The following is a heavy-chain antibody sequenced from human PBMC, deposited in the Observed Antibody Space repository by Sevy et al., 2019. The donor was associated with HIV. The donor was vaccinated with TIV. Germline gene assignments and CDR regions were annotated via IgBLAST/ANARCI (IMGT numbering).Heavy chain of an antibody. Sequence: SETLSLTCTVSGGSISSSSYYWGWIRQPPGKGLEWIGSIYYRGSTYYNPSLKSRVTISVDTSKNQFSLKLSSVTAADTAVYYCARHLARMRAVYNWFDPWGQGTLVTVSS. CDR1: GGSISSSSYY. V-gene: IGHV4-39*01. CDR2: IYYRGST. D-gene: IGHD2-8*01. CDR3: ARHLARMRAVYNWFDP. J-gene: IGHJ5*02.